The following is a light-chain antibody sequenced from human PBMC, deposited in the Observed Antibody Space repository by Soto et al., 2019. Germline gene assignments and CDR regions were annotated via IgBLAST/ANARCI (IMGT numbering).Light chain of an antibody. V-gene: IGLV2-23*03. CDR3: CSYAGSSTFV. CDR1: SSEVGSYNL. Sequence: QSVLTQPASVSGSPGQSITISCTGTSSEVGSYNLVSWYQQHPGKAPKLMIYEGSKRPSGVSNRFSGSKSGNTASLTISGLQAEDEADYYCCSYAGSSTFVFGGGTKLTVL. J-gene: IGLJ2*01. CDR2: EGS.